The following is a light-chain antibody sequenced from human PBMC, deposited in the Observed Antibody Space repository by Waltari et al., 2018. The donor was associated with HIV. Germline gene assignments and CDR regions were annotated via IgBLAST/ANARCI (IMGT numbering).Light chain of an antibody. CDR3: QQRSDWPPIT. CDR2: DAS. Sequence: EIVLTQSPATLSHSPGERATLSCRASQSVGFHLAWYQQKPGQAPRLLIYDASNRATGTPARFSGSGSGTDFALTISSLEPEDFAVYYCQQRSDWPPITFGQGTQLEIK. J-gene: IGKJ5*01. CDR1: QSVGFH. V-gene: IGKV3-11*01.